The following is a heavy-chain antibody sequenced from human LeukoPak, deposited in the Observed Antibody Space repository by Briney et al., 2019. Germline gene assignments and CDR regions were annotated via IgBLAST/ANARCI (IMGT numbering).Heavy chain of an antibody. J-gene: IGHJ4*02. CDR2: ISAYNGNT. Sequence: GASVKVSCKASGYTFTSYGISWVRQAPGQGLEWMGWISAYNGNTNYAQKLQGRVTMTRNTSISTAYMELSSLRSEDTAVYYCARGNMAAAGTPFDYWGQGTLVTVSS. CDR3: ARGNMAAAGTPFDY. V-gene: IGHV1-18*01. D-gene: IGHD6-13*01. CDR1: GYTFTSYG.